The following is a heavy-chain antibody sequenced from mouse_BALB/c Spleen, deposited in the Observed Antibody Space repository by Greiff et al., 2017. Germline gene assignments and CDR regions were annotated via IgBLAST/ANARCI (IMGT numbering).Heavy chain of an antibody. D-gene: IGHD2-2*01. V-gene: IGHV5-6-2*01. CDR1: GFTFSSYY. CDR3: ARHGYDEGFAY. CDR2: INSNGGST. Sequence: EVKLVESGGGLVKPGGSLKLSCAASGFTFSSYYMSWVRQTPEKRLELVAAINSNGGSTYYPDTVKGRFTISRDNAKNTLYLQMSSLKSEDTALYYCARHGYDEGFAYWGQGTLVTVSA. J-gene: IGHJ3*01.